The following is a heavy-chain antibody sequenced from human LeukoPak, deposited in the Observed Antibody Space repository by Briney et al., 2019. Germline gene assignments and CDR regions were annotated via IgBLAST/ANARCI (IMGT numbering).Heavy chain of an antibody. CDR1: GFTFSSYW. Sequence: GGSLRLSCAASGFTFSSYWMSWVRQAPGKGLEWVANIKQDGSEKYYVDSVKGRFTISRDNAKNSLYLQMNSLRAADTAVYYCARHHSTGGAVARNFQHWGQGTLVTVSS. J-gene: IGHJ1*01. CDR3: ARHHSTGGAVARNFQH. D-gene: IGHD6-19*01. CDR2: IKQDGSEK. V-gene: IGHV3-7*01.